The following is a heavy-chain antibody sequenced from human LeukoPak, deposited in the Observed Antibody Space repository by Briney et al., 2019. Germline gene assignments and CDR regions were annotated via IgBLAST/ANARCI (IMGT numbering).Heavy chain of an antibody. CDR3: SREQIRGSGSYYYNLFDP. CDR1: GGSISSYY. J-gene: IGHJ5*02. Sequence: SETLSLTCTVSGGSISSYYWSWIRQPPGKGLEWIGYIYYSGSTNYNPSLKSRVTISVDTSKNQFSLKLSSVTAADTAMYFCSREQIRGSGSYYYNLFDPWGQGALVTVSS. D-gene: IGHD3-10*01. CDR2: IYYSGST. V-gene: IGHV4-59*12.